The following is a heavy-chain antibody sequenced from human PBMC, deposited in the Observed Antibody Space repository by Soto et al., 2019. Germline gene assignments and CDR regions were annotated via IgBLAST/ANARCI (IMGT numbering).Heavy chain of an antibody. CDR1: GFSFSNTW. CDR2: IKSKTDGGTT. V-gene: IGHV3-15*01. Sequence: GGSLSLSCTASGFSFSNTWMSWVRQAPGKGLEWVGRIKSKTDGGTTDYTSPVKGRFTISRDDSRNTLYLEIDNLKTEDTAIYYCTTFFYGSPLHWGQGTLVTVSS. J-gene: IGHJ4*02. D-gene: IGHD3-10*01. CDR3: TTFFYGSPLH.